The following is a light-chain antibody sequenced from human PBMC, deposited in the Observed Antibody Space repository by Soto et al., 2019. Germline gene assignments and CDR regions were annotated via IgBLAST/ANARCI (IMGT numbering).Light chain of an antibody. CDR3: QQFGSSPPRT. Sequence: EIVLTQSPGTLSLSPGERATLSCRASQSVSSSYLAWYQQKPGQAPRLLIYGASIRATGTPDRFSGSGSGTDFTLTISRLEPEDFAVYYCQQFGSSPPRTFGQGTKVEIK. J-gene: IGKJ1*01. CDR1: QSVSSSY. V-gene: IGKV3-20*01. CDR2: GAS.